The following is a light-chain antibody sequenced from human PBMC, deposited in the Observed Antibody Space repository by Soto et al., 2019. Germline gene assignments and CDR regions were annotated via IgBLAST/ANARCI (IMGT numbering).Light chain of an antibody. J-gene: IGKJ4*01. Sequence: DIQMTQSPSTLSASVGDKVTITCRASQSISSWLAWYQQKPGKAPKLLIYDASSLESGVPSRFSGSVSGTEFTLTISSLQPDDFATYYCQQYNSYSLTIGGGTKVEIK. CDR3: QQYNSYSLT. CDR2: DAS. CDR1: QSISSW. V-gene: IGKV1-5*01.